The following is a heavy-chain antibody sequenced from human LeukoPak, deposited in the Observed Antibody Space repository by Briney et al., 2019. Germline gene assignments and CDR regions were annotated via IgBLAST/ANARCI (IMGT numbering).Heavy chain of an antibody. D-gene: IGHD3-16*01. Sequence: KPSETLSLTCAVSGYSISSGYYWGWIRQPPGGGREWIGTIYHSGSTYYNPSLKNRVTISVDTSKNQFSLKLSSVTAADTAVYYCARQRGITTYYFDYWGQGTLVTVSS. V-gene: IGHV4-38-2*01. CDR2: IYHSGST. CDR3: ARQRGITTYYFDY. CDR1: GYSISSGYY. J-gene: IGHJ4*02.